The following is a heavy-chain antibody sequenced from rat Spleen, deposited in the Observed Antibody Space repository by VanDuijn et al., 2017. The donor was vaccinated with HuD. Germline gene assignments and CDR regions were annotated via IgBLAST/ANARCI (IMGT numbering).Heavy chain of an antibody. J-gene: IGHJ1*01. CDR1: GFTFSNYY. CDR2: ISYDGTAA. V-gene: IGHV5-22*01. CDR3: VRQGYLRDWYFDF. Sequence: EVQLVESGGGLVQPGRSMKLSCAASGFTFSNYYMAWVRQAPTKGLEWVASISYDGTAAYYRDSVKGRFTISRDSTKTTLYLQMNSLRSEDTATYYCVRQGYLRDWYFDFWGPGTMVAVSS. D-gene: IGHD2-5*01.